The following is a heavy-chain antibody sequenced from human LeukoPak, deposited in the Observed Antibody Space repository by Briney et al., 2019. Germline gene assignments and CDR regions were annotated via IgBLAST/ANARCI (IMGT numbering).Heavy chain of an antibody. V-gene: IGHV3-30*01. D-gene: IGHD1-26*01. CDR2: ISYDGSNK. CDR3: ARDSLSGSYPVFDY. J-gene: IGHJ4*02. CDR1: GFTFSSYA. Sequence: GGSLRLSCAASGFTFSSYAMHWVRQAPGKGLEWVAVISYDGSNKYYADSVKGRFTISRDSSKNTLYLQMNSLRAEDTAVYYCARDSLSGSYPVFDYWGQGTLVTVSS.